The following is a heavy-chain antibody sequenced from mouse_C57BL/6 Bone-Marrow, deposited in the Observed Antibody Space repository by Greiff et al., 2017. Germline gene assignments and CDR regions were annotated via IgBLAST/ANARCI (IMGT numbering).Heavy chain of an antibody. D-gene: IGHD1-1*01. V-gene: IGHV1-42*01. CDR3: ARRSSHYYAMDY. Sequence: EVKVVESGPELVKPGASVKISCKASGYSFTGYYMNWVKQSPEKSLEWIGEINPSTGGTTYNQKFKAKATLTVDKSSSTAYMQLKSLTSEDSAVYYCARRSSHYYAMDYWGQGTSVTVSS. CDR1: GYSFTGYY. J-gene: IGHJ4*01. CDR2: INPSTGGT.